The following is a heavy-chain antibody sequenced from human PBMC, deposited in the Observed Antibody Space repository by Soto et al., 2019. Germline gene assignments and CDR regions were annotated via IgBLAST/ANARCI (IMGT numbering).Heavy chain of an antibody. D-gene: IGHD6-19*01. CDR3: ATSSGSNWGLDD. CDR1: GYTFTSYY. V-gene: IGHV1-46*01. CDR2: INPSGGST. J-gene: IGHJ4*02. Sequence: ASVKVSCKASGYTFTSYYMHWVRQAPGQGLEWMGIINPSGGSTSYAQKFQGRVTMTRDTSTSTVYMELSSLRSEDTAVYYCATSSGSNWGLDDWGQGTLVAVSS.